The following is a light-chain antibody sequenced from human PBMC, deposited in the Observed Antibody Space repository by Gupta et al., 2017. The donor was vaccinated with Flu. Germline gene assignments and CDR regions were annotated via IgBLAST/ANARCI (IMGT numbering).Light chain of an antibody. V-gene: IGKV1-39*01. CDR2: SAS. Sequence: SPSSLSASVGDSVTLTCRAGQTVNNNLNWYRQRPGKAPERLIYSASVLNWEVPSRFSGSGSGTDFALVISGLRPEDSATYYCQQGYTNLSFGGGTKVEIK. CDR3: QQGYTNLS. CDR1: QTVNNN. J-gene: IGKJ4*01.